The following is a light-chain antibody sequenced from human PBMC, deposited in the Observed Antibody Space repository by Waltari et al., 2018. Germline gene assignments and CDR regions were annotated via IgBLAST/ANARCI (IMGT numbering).Light chain of an antibody. Sequence: QSALTQPPSASGSPGQSVTISCTGTSSDVGGYNFVSWYQQHPGKAPKLMLSDVNKRPSVVPDRFSVSKSGATASRTVSGLQAEDEADYYCSSYAGSNTYVFGTGTRVTVL. CDR3: SSYAGSNTYV. J-gene: IGLJ1*01. CDR2: DVN. V-gene: IGLV2-8*01. CDR1: SSDVGGYNF.